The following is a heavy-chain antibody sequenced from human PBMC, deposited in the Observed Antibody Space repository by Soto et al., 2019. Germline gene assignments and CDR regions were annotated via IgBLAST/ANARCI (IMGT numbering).Heavy chain of an antibody. J-gene: IGHJ3*02. V-gene: IGHV1-46*01. CDR3: ARVESCGGPCCSDHPDAFDI. CDR1: GYMFTRYY. D-gene: IGHD2-21*02. CDR2: INPSGGST. Sequence: QVHLVQTAAQVKRPGASVNISCKASGYMFTRYYIHWVRQAPGQGLQWMGMINPSGGSTKYAQLFQGRFTMTADPSTNTAHMELSSLRSDDTAVFYCARVESCGGPCCSDHPDAFDIWGQGTVVTVSS.